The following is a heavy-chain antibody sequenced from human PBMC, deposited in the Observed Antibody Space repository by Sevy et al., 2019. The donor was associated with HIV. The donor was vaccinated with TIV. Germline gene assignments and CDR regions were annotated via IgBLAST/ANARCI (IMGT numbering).Heavy chain of an antibody. CDR2: ISYDGSNK. CDR1: GFTFSSYG. D-gene: IGHD3-22*01. CDR3: AKVGPSYYYDSSGYYEGKGDFDY. J-gene: IGHJ4*02. Sequence: GGSLRLSCAASGFTFSSYGMHWVRQAPGKGLEWVAVISYDGSNKYYADSVKGRFTISRDNSKNTLYLQMNSLRAEDTAVYYCAKVGPSYYYDSSGYYEGKGDFDYWGQGTLVTVSS. V-gene: IGHV3-30*18.